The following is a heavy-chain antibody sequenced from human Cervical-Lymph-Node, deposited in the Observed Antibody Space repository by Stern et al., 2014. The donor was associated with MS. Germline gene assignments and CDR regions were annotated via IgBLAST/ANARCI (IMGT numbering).Heavy chain of an antibody. Sequence: VQLVESGGGLVKPGVSLRLSCAASGFTFNFHSMYWVRQAPGKGLEWVSSISRSSTYIYYADSVKGRFTISRDNARNSLYLHMNSLRAEDTAVYYCARATFLGQGTTVTVSS. CDR1: GFTFNFHS. CDR3: ARATF. V-gene: IGHV3-21*01. J-gene: IGHJ6*02. CDR2: ISRSSTYI.